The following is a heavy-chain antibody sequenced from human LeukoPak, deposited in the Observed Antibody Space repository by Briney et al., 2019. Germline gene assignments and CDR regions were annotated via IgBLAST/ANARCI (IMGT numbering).Heavy chain of an antibody. D-gene: IGHD2-21*02. J-gene: IGHJ5*02. CDR2: IYTSGST. V-gene: IGHV4-4*07. CDR1: GGSMSSHQ. Sequence: PSETLSLTCTVSGGSMSSHQWSWIRQPAGKGLEWIGRIYTSGSTNYNPSLKSRVTMSIDTSKIHFSLKLSSVTAADMAVYYCARDAPAYCGGDCYHPWFDPWGQGTLVTVSS. CDR3: ARDAPAYCGGDCYHPWFDP.